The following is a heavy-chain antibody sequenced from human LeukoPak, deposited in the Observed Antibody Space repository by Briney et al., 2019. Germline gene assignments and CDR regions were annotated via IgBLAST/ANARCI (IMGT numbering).Heavy chain of an antibody. J-gene: IGHJ6*02. CDR3: TRLVGSRGGEDV. Sequence: PGRSLRLSCTASGFTFGDYAMSWVRQAPGKGLEWVGFIRSKAYGGTTEYAASVKGRFTISRDDSKSIAYLQMNSLKTEDTAVYYCTRLVGSRGGEDVWGQGTTVTVSS. CDR2: IRSKAYGGTT. CDR1: GFTFGDYA. V-gene: IGHV3-49*04. D-gene: IGHD1-26*01.